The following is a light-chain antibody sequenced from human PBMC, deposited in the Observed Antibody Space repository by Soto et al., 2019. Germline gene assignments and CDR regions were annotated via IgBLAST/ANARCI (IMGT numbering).Light chain of an antibody. CDR3: LQHNSFPLT. CDR1: QGIRDA. V-gene: IGKV1-17*01. Sequence: DIQMTQSPSSLSASVGDRVTITCRASQGIRDALGWYQQKPGKVPKRLIYSASILQSGVPSRFSGSGSGTEFTLTISSLQPEDFATYYCLQHNSFPLTFGGGTKVEIK. J-gene: IGKJ4*01. CDR2: SAS.